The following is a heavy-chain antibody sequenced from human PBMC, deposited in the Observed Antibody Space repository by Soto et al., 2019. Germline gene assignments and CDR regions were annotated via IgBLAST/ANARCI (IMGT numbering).Heavy chain of an antibody. CDR1: GGSISNYY. CDR2: IYYSGST. Sequence: ETLSLTCTVSGGSISNYYWSWIRQPPGKGLEWIGYIYYSGSTNYNPSLKSRVTISVDTSKNQFSLKLSSVTAADTAVYYCARGSTTEEVDSWGQGILVTVSS. CDR3: ARGSTTEEVDS. V-gene: IGHV4-59*01. J-gene: IGHJ4*02.